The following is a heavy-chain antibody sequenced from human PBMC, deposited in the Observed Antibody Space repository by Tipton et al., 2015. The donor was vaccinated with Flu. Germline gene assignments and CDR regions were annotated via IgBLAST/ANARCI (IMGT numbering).Heavy chain of an antibody. CDR3: ARAGDYGGELHFQN. CDR2: IYSRGGT. V-gene: IGHV4-39*07. J-gene: IGHJ1*01. Sequence: TLSLTCTVSGGSISSTKSYWGWIRQPPGKGLEWIGSIYSRGGTYYNPSLKSRVIISVDTSKNQLSLNLRSVTAADTAVYYCARAGDYGGELHFQNWGQGTLTTVSS. D-gene: IGHD4-23*01. CDR1: GGSISSTKSY.